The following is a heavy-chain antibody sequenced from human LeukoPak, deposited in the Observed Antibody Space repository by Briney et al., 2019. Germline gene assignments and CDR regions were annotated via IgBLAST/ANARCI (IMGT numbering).Heavy chain of an antibody. Sequence: GGSLRLSCAASGFTFSSYGMHWVRQAPGKGLEWVAFIRYDGSNKYYADSVKGRFTISRDNAKNSLYLQMNSLRAEDTAVYYCARGGATITNYYYGMDVWGQGTTVTVSS. CDR2: IRYDGSNK. CDR3: ARGGATITNYYYGMDV. V-gene: IGHV3-30*02. J-gene: IGHJ6*02. D-gene: IGHD5-24*01. CDR1: GFTFSSYG.